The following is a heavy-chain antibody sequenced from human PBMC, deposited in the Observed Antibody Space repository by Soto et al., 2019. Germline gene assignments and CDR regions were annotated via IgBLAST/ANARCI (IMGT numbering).Heavy chain of an antibody. D-gene: IGHD3-9*01. V-gene: IGHV1-58*02. CDR2: IVVGSGNT. CDR3: AADPSFDWLLCYAHDAFDI. Sequence: VKVSCKASGFTFTSSAMQWVRQARGQRLEWIGWIVVGSGNTNYAQKFQESVTITRDMSTSTAYMELSSLRSEDTAVYYCAADPSFDWLLCYAHDAFDIWGQGTMVTVSS. J-gene: IGHJ3*02. CDR1: GFTFTSSA.